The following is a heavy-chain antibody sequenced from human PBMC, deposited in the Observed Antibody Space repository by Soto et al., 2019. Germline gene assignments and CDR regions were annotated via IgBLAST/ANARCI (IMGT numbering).Heavy chain of an antibody. Sequence: SETLSLTCTVSGGSISSYYWSWIRQPPGKGLEWIGYIYYSGSTNYNPSLKSRVTISVDTSKNQFSLKLSSVTAADTAVYYCARHLEMATSPFDYWGQGTLVTAPQ. V-gene: IGHV4-59*08. J-gene: IGHJ4*02. D-gene: IGHD5-12*01. CDR3: ARHLEMATSPFDY. CDR1: GGSISSYY. CDR2: IYYSGST.